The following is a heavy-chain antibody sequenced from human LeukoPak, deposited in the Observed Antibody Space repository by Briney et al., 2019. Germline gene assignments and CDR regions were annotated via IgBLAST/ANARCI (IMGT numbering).Heavy chain of an antibody. D-gene: IGHD4-23*01. CDR3: ARVNRNYGGNSPYYYYGMDV. J-gene: IGHJ6*02. CDR2: INDSGST. CDR1: GGSFSNYY. V-gene: IGHV4-34*01. Sequence: SETLSLTCTVYGGSFSNYYWSWIRQPPEKGLEWIGEINDSGSTNYNPSLKSRVTISVDTSKNQFSLKLSSVTAADTAVYYCARVNRNYGGNSPYYYYGMDVWGQGTTVTVSS.